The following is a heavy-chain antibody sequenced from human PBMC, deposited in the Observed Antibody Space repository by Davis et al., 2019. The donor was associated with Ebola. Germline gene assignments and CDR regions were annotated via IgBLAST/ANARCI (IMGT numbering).Heavy chain of an antibody. CDR1: GFTFSSYE. Sequence: GESLKISCAASGFTFSSYEMNWVRQAPGKGLEWVSYISSSGSTTYYADSVKGRFTISRDNSKNTLDLQMNSLRAEDTAIYYCAKSGAYYYYSMDVWGQGTTVTVSS. CDR2: ISSSGSTT. J-gene: IGHJ6*02. V-gene: IGHV3-48*03. D-gene: IGHD1-26*01. CDR3: AKSGAYYYYSMDV.